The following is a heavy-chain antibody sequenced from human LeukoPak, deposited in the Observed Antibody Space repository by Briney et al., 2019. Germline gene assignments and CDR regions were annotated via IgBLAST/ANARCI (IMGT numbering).Heavy chain of an antibody. CDR1: GYTFNTYG. CDR2: ISGYNGKT. Sequence: ASVKVSCKASGYTFNTYGITWVRQAPGQGLEWMGWISGYNGKTKYAQKLQDRVTMTTDTSTTTAYMELRSLTSDDTAVYYCARGLVHGRFDYWGQGTLVTVSS. CDR3: ARGLVHGRFDY. J-gene: IGHJ4*02. D-gene: IGHD6-19*01. V-gene: IGHV1-18*01.